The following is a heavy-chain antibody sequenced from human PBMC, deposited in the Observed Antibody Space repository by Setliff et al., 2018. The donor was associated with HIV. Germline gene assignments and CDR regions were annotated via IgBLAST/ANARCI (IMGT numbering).Heavy chain of an antibody. CDR2: IYYSGST. CDR1: GGFIKNSNYY. J-gene: IGHJ3*02. Sequence: SETLSLTCTVYGGFIKNSNYYWGWIRQPPGKGLEWIGSIYYSGSTYYNPSLKSRVTISVDTSKNQFSLKLSSVTAADTAVYYCARQKRGVDAFDIWGQGTMVTVSS. CDR3: ARQKRGVDAFDI. D-gene: IGHD3-10*01. V-gene: IGHV4-39*01.